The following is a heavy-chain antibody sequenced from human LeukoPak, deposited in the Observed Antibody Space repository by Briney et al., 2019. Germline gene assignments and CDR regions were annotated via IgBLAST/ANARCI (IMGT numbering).Heavy chain of an antibody. D-gene: IGHD6-19*01. CDR1: GYSISSGYY. CDR3: ARIMYSSGWYRDY. J-gene: IGHJ4*02. CDR2: IYHSGST. V-gene: IGHV4-38-2*02. Sequence: SETLSLTCTVSGYSISSGYYWGWIRQPPGKGLEWIGSIYHSGSTYYNPSLKSRVTISVDTSKNQFSLKLSSVTAADTAVYYCARIMYSSGWYRDYWGQGTLVTVSS.